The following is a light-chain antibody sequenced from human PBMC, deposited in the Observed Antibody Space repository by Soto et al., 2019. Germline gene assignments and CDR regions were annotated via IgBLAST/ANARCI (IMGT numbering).Light chain of an antibody. J-gene: IGLJ1*01. CDR1: SSDVGGYNY. CDR3: SSYTSSSTYV. CDR2: DVS. Sequence: QSVLTQPASVSGSPGQSITISCTGTSSDVGGYNYVSWYQHHPGRAPKLMIYDVSNRPSGVSNRFSGSKSGNTASLTISGLQAEDEADYYCSSYTSSSTYVFGTGTKPPS. V-gene: IGLV2-14*01.